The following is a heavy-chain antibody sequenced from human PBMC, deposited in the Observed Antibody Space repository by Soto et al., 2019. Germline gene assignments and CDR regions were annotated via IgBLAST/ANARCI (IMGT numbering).Heavy chain of an antibody. V-gene: IGHV1-18*01. Sequence: QVQVVQSGAEVKKPGASVKVSCKASGYTFTSNGFSWVRQAPGQGLEWMGWISAYNGDTDYAQKFQGRVTMTTDTSTSTAYMELRSLRFDDTAVYYCARDVPGTFCVFDVWGQGTMVTVS. CDR3: ARDVPGTFCVFDV. CDR1: GYTFTSNG. D-gene: IGHD3-10*01. J-gene: IGHJ3*01. CDR2: ISAYNGDT.